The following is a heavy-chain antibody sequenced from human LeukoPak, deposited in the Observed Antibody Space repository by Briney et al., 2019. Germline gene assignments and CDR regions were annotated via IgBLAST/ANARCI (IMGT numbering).Heavy chain of an antibody. CDR2: ISGSGGST. Sequence: GGSLRLSCAASGFTFSSYAMSWVRQAPGKGLEWVSAISGSGGSTYYADSVKGRFTISRDNSKNTLYLQMNSLRAEGTAVYYCANTGYDSNGHEYWGQGTLVTVSS. D-gene: IGHD3-22*01. J-gene: IGHJ4*02. V-gene: IGHV3-23*01. CDR1: GFTFSSYA. CDR3: ANTGYDSNGHEY.